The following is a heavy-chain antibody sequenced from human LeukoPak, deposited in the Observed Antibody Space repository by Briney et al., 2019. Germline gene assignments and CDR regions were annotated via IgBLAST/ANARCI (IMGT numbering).Heavy chain of an antibody. CDR3: ARESTTGTTDP. CDR1: GGSISSYY. Sequence: SETLSLTCTVPGGSISSYYWSWIRQPPGKGLEWIGYIYYSGSTNYNPSLKSRVTISVDTSKNQFSLKLSSVTAADTAVYYCARESTTGTTDPWGQGTLVTVSS. J-gene: IGHJ5*02. D-gene: IGHD1-1*01. V-gene: IGHV4-59*01. CDR2: IYYSGST.